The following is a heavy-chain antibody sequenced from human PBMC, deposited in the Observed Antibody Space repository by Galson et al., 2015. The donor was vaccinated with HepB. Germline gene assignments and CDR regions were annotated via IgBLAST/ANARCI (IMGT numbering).Heavy chain of an antibody. CDR3: ARSSNYYESSVFPYWFDS. V-gene: IGHV1-69*13. Sequence: SVKVSCKASGGTFSTYAISWLRQAPGQGLEWVGVITSFSGTTNYAQRFQGRVTVSAYEFTSTAHMELSGLISEDTAVYYCARSSNYYESSVFPYWFDSWGQGTLVTVSS. J-gene: IGHJ5*01. D-gene: IGHD3-22*01. CDR1: GGTFSTYA. CDR2: ITSFSGTT.